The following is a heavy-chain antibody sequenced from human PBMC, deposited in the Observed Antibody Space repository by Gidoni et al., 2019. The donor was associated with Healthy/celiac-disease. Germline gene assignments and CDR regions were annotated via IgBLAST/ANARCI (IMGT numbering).Heavy chain of an antibody. D-gene: IGHD4-17*01. CDR3: ARDSPVTLDYGMDV. CDR2: IYSGSST. V-gene: IGHV3-53*02. Sequence: EVQLGETGGGLIQPGGSLRLSCAASGFPVSSNYMSWVRQAPGKGLEWVSVIYSGSSTYYADSVKGRFTISRDNSKNTLYLQMNSLSAEDTAVYYCARDSPVTLDYGMDVWGQGTTVTVSS. CDR1: GFPVSSNY. J-gene: IGHJ6*02.